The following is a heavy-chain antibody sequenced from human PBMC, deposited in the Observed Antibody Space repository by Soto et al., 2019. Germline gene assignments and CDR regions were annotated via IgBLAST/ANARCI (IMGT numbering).Heavy chain of an antibody. D-gene: IGHD1-26*01. V-gene: IGHV3-33*01. Sequence: GGSLRLSCAASGFTFSGYGMHWVRQAPGKGLEWVTVIWYDGSNKYYADSVKGRFTISRDNSKNTLYLQMNSLRAEDTAVYYCARVSVFSGSYYFDYWGQGTLVTVSS. CDR3: ARVSVFSGSYYFDY. CDR2: IWYDGSNK. CDR1: GFTFSGYG. J-gene: IGHJ4*02.